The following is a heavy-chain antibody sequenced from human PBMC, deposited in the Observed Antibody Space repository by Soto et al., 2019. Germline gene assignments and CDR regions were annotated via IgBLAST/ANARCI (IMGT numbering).Heavy chain of an antibody. CDR1: GDSINSRSYY. V-gene: IGHV4-39*01. CDR2: IYYSGRT. CDR3: ARQRTSVVTQASFDV. J-gene: IGHJ4*02. D-gene: IGHD2-21*02. Sequence: SETLSLTCTVTGDSINSRSYYWGWIRQPPGKGLEWIGSIYYSGRTYNNPSLRSRVSMSIDTSKDQFSLKLKSVTAADTALYFCARQRTSVVTQASFDVWGPGALGT.